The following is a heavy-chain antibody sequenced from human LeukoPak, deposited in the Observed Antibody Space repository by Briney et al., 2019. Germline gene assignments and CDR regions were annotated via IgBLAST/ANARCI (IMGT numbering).Heavy chain of an antibody. Sequence: SETLSLTCAVYGGSFSGYYWSWIRQPPGKGLEWIGEINYSGSTNYNPSLKSRVTISVDTSKNQFSLKLSSVTAADTAVYYCARGGAYCGGDCYSRHYYFDYWGQGTLVTVSS. CDR1: GGSFSGYY. J-gene: IGHJ4*02. CDR3: ARGGAYCGGDCYSRHYYFDY. CDR2: INYSGST. V-gene: IGHV4-34*01. D-gene: IGHD2-21*02.